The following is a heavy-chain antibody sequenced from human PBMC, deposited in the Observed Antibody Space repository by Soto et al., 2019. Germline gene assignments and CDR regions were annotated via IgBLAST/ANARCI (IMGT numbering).Heavy chain of an antibody. J-gene: IGHJ3*02. D-gene: IGHD2-2*01. Sequence: PGGSLRLCCAASGFTFSSYSMNWVRQAPGKGLEWVSSISSSSSYIYYADSVKGRFTISRDNAKNSLYLQMNSLRAEDTAVYYCARDREDIVVVPAAMGDAFDIWGQGTMVTVSS. CDR3: ARDREDIVVVPAAMGDAFDI. CDR1: GFTFSSYS. V-gene: IGHV3-21*01. CDR2: ISSSSSYI.